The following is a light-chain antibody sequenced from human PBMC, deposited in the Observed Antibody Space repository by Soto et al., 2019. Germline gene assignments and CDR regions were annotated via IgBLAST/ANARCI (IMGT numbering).Light chain of an antibody. CDR1: QTLSSRH. V-gene: IGKV3-20*01. CDR3: QQYGYSRT. CDR2: GSS. J-gene: IGKJ1*01. Sequence: VLTQSPCTLSLSPGERATLSCRASQTLSSRHLAWYQQKPGQAPRLLIYGSSSRATDIPDRFSGSGSGTDFTLTISTLEPEDFAIYYCQQYGYSRTFGQGTKVDIK.